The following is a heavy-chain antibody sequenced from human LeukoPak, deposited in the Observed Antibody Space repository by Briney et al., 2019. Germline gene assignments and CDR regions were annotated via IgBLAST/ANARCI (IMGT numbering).Heavy chain of an antibody. CDR3: ARDGRGHWDTSRWYLGNWFDP. Sequence: GASVKVSCKASGYTFTSYGINWVRQAPGQGLEWMGWISTYDANTEYARKLQGRVTMTTDTSTSTAYMEVRSLRSDDTAVYYCARDGRGHWDTSRWYLGNWFDPWGQGTLVTVSS. J-gene: IGHJ5*02. CDR2: ISTYDANT. CDR1: GYTFTSYG. V-gene: IGHV1-18*01. D-gene: IGHD6-13*01.